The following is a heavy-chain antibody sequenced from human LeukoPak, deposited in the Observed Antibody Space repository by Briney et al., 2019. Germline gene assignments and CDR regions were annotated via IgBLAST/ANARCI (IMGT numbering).Heavy chain of an antibody. D-gene: IGHD3-3*01. CDR3: VRDYDFWSGYFDY. CDR1: GFTFSNYW. J-gene: IGHJ4*02. V-gene: IGHV3-7*05. Sequence: PGGSLGLSCTASGFTFSNYWMSWVRQAPGKGLEWVANIKSDGSEMYYVDSVKGRFSISRDDAKNSLYLQMNSLRAEDTAVYYCVRDYDFWSGYFDYWGQGTLVTVSP. CDR2: IKSDGSEM.